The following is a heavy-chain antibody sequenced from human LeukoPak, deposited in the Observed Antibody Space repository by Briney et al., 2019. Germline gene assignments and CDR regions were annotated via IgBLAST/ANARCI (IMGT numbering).Heavy chain of an antibody. J-gene: IGHJ1*01. CDR1: GFTFSSYS. CDR3: ARDRCSGGSCYSAEYFQH. D-gene: IGHD2-15*01. V-gene: IGHV3-21*01. CDR2: ISSSSSYI. Sequence: GGSLRLSCAASGFTFSSYSMYWVRQAPGKGLEWVSSISSSSSYIYYADSVKGRFTISRDNAKNSLYLQMDSLRAEDTAVYYCARDRCSGGSCYSAEYFQHWGQGTLVTVSS.